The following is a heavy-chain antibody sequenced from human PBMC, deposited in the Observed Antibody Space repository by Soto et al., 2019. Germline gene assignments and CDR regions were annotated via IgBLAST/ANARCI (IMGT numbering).Heavy chain of an antibody. V-gene: IGHV3-48*01. D-gene: IGHD2-2*01. CDR3: ARDQVYRDIVVVPAAFDY. CDR1: GFTFSSYS. J-gene: IGHJ4*02. CDR2: ISSSSSTI. Sequence: GGSLRLSCAASGFTFSSYSMNWVRQAPGKGLEWVSYISSSSSTIYYADSVKGRFTISRDNAKNSLYLQMNSLRAEDTAVYYCARDQVYRDIVVVPAAFDYWGQGTLVTVSS.